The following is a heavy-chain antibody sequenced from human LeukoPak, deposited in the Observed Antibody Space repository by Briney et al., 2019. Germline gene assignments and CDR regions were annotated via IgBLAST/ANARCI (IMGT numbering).Heavy chain of an antibody. D-gene: IGHD2-2*02. V-gene: IGHV3-48*02. CDR3: ARDTEHLYFVFDY. CDR2: ISRSGSTI. J-gene: IGHJ4*02. CDR1: GFTFNSYA. Sequence: QAGGSLRLSCATSGFTFNSYAVSWVRQAPGKGLEWVSYISRSGSTIYYADSVKGRFTISRDNAKNSLYLQMNSLRDEDTAVYYCARDTEHLYFVFDYWGQGTLVTVSS.